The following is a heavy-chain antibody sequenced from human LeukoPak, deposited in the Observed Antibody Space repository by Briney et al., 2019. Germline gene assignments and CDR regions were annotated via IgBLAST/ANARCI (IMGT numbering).Heavy chain of an antibody. CDR3: ARAYYDILTGHSFFDY. CDR2: ISAYNGNT. D-gene: IGHD3-9*01. Sequence: ASVKVSCKASGYTFTSYGISWVRQAPGQGLEWMGWISAYNGNTNYAQKLQGRVTMTTDTSTSTAYMELRSLRSDDTAVYYCARAYYDILTGHSFFDYWGQGTLVTVSS. J-gene: IGHJ4*02. CDR1: GYTFTSYG. V-gene: IGHV1-18*01.